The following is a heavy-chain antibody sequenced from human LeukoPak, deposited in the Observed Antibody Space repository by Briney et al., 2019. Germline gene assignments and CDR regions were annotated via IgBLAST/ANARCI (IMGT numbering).Heavy chain of an antibody. CDR3: ARLRPLTGYAHFDY. CDR1: GGSISSSSYY. V-gene: IGHV4-39*07. J-gene: IGHJ4*02. CDR2: IYYSGST. Sequence: SETLSLTCTVSGGSISSSSYYWGWIRQPPGKGLEWIGSIYYSGSTNYNPSLKSRVTISVDTSKNQFSLKLSSMTAADTAVYYCARLRPLTGYAHFDYWGQGTLVTVSS. D-gene: IGHD3-9*01.